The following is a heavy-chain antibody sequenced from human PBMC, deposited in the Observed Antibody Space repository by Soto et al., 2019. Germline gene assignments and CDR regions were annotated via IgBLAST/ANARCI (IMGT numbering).Heavy chain of an antibody. CDR1: GFTFSSYP. Sequence: PWGSLRLSCATSGFTFSSYPIHWVRQAPGKGPVWVSRITEDGSGTTYADSVKGRFTVTRDNAKNTMYLQMSGLGAEDTAVYHCVRGTNGWRGMDYWGQGTLVTVSS. CDR2: ITEDGSGT. D-gene: IGHD2-8*01. J-gene: IGHJ4*02. CDR3: VRGTNGWRGMDY. V-gene: IGHV3-74*01.